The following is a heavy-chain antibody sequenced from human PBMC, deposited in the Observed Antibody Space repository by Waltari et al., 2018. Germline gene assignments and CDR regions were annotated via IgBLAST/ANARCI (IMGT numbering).Heavy chain of an antibody. CDR2: IWSDGSNK. D-gene: IGHD6-13*01. V-gene: IGHV3-33*06. CDR3: AKGRVAAAGMVPLNDAFDI. Sequence: QVQLVESGGGVVQPGRSLRLSCAASGFTFSSYGMHWVRQAPGKCLGWVAVIWSDGSNKSYADSVKGRFTISRDNSKNTLYLQMNSLRAEDTAVYYCAKGRVAAAGMVPLNDAFDIWGQGTMVTVSS. J-gene: IGHJ3*02. CDR1: GFTFSSYG.